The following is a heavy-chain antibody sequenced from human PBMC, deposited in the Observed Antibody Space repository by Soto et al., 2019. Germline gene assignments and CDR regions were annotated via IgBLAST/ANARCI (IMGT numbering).Heavy chain of an antibody. Sequence: SVKVSCKASGGTFSSYAISWVRQAPGQGLEWMGGIIPIFGTANYAQKFQGRVTITADESTSTAYMELSSLRSEDTAVYYCARVPRCERSINPSLDYYYYGMDVWGQGTTVTVSS. CDR3: ARVPRCERSINPSLDYYYYGMDV. V-gene: IGHV1-69*13. CDR1: GGTFSSYA. J-gene: IGHJ6*02. CDR2: IIPIFGTA. D-gene: IGHD3-9*01.